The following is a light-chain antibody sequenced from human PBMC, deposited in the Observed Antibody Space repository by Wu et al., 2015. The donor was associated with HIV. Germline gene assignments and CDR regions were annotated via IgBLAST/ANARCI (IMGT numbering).Light chain of an antibody. CDR1: QSISSW. J-gene: IGKJ2*01. Sequence: DIHMTQSPSTLSASVGDRVTITCWASQSISSWLAWYQQKPGKAPKLLIYKASSLESGVPSRFSGSGSGTEFTLTISSLQPDDFATYYCQQYNSYPMYTFGQGTKLEIK. CDR3: QQYNSYPMYT. CDR2: KAS. V-gene: IGKV1-5*03.